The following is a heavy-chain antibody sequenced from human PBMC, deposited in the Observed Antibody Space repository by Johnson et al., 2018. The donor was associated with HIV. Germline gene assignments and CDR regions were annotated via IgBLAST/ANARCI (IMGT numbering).Heavy chain of an antibody. J-gene: IGHJ3*02. V-gene: IGHV3-20*04. CDR3: ASTRTGWGAFDI. D-gene: IGHD6-19*01. Sequence: VPLVDSGGGVLRPGGSLRLSCAAPGFTFDDYGMSWVRQAPGKGLEWVSGITWNGGSTGYADSVTGRFTISRDNAKNSLYLQMNSLRAEDTAVYYCASTRTGWGAFDIWGQGTMVTVSS. CDR1: GFTFDDYG. CDR2: ITWNGGST.